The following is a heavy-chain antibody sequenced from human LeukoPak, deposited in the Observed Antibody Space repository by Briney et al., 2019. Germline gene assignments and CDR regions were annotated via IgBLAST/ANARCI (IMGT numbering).Heavy chain of an antibody. CDR2: ITHNGST. CDR1: GRSISSYY. J-gene: IGHJ1*01. D-gene: IGHD2-15*01. CDR3: ARCFCRGESCYSGEHYQH. V-gene: IGHV4-34*01. Sequence: PSQTLSLTCTVSGRSISSYYWSWIRQSPGKGLEWIGAITHNGSTTFNPSLESRLTISVDTSKSQFSLKLTSVAAAGASVYFCARCFCRGESCYSGEHYQHWGQGTLVTVSS.